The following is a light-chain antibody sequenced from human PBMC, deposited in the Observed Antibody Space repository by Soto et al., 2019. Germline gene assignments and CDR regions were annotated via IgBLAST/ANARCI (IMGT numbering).Light chain of an antibody. V-gene: IGKV3-20*01. Sequence: EIVLTQSPGTLSLSPGERATLSCRASKSVSSSYLAWYQQKPGQAPRLLIYGASCRATGIPDRFSGSGSGTHFTLTISRLEPEDFAVYYCQQYSSSSWTVGQGTKVEI. J-gene: IGKJ1*01. CDR2: GAS. CDR3: QQYSSSSWT. CDR1: KSVSSSY.